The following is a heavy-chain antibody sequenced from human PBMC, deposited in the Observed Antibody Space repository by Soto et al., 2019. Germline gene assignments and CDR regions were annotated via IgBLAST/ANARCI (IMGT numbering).Heavy chain of an antibody. V-gene: IGHV3-15*01. CDR2: IKSKTDGGTT. D-gene: IGHD3-10*01. J-gene: IGHJ4*02. CDR3: TTDRMVRGVISSFDY. Sequence: GSLRLSCAASGFTFSNAWMSWVRQAPGKGLEWVGRIKSKTDGGTTDYAAPVKGRFTISRDDSKNTLYLQMNSLKTEDTAVYYCTTDRMVRGVISSFDYWGQGTLVTVSS. CDR1: GFTFSNAW.